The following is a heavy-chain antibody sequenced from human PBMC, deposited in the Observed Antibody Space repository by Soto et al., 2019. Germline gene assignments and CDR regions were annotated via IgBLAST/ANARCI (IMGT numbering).Heavy chain of an antibody. V-gene: IGHV3-23*01. CDR2: ISGSGGST. J-gene: IGHJ4*02. Sequence: EVQLLESGGGLVQPGGSLRLSCAASGFTFSSYAMSWVRQAPGKGLEWVSAISGSGGSTYYADSVKGRFTISRDNSKNTLDLQMNSLGAEDTAVYYCAKAPDIVVVVAATPFDYWGQGTLVTVSS. D-gene: IGHD2-15*01. CDR1: GFTFSSYA. CDR3: AKAPDIVVVVAATPFDY.